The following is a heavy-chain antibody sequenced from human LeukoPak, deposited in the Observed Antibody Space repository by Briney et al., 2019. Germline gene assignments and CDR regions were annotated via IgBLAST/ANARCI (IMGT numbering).Heavy chain of an antibody. CDR1: GYTFTSYG. V-gene: IGHV1-18*01. Sequence: ASVKVSCKASGYTFTSYGISWVRQARGQGLEWMGWISAYNGNTNYAQKLQGRVTMTTDTSTSTAYMELRSLSSDDTAVYYCARDVKTYCSSTSCYFGYWGQGTLVTVSS. CDR2: ISAYNGNT. D-gene: IGHD2-2*01. J-gene: IGHJ4*02. CDR3: ARDVKTYCSSTSCYFGY.